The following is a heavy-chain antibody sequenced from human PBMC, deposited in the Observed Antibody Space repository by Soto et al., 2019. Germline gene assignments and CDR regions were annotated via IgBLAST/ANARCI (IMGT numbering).Heavy chain of an antibody. CDR3: ARGRYYDFWSGNYYYYGMDV. CDR2: MNPNSGNT. D-gene: IGHD3-3*01. V-gene: IGHV1-8*01. CDR1: GYTFTSYD. Sequence: QVQLVQSGAEVKKPGASVKVSCKASGYTFTSYDINWVRQATGQGLEWMGWMNPNSGNTGYAQKFQGRVTMTRNTSISTAYMGLSSLRSEDTAVYYCARGRYYDFWSGNYYYYGMDVWGQGTTVTVSS. J-gene: IGHJ6*02.